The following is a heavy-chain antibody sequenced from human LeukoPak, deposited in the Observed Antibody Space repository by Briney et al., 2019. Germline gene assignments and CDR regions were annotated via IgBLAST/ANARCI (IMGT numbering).Heavy chain of an antibody. CDR1: GFTFSSYG. CDR2: IWYDGSNK. D-gene: IGHD3-10*01. Sequence: GRSLRLSCAASGFTFSSYGMHWVRQAPGKGPEWVAVIWYDGSNKYYADSVKGRFTISRDNSKNTLYLQMNSLRAEDTAVYYCARDRNIMVRAEKNYYYYYMDVWGKGTTVTVSS. V-gene: IGHV3-33*01. J-gene: IGHJ6*03. CDR3: ARDRNIMVRAEKNYYYYYMDV.